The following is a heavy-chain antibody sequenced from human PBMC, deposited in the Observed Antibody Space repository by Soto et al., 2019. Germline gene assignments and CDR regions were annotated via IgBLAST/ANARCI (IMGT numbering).Heavy chain of an antibody. Sequence: GDLRLSFAASGFTLSRYSMNWVLQAPLKGLEWVSSISSRSDIYYADSVKGRFTISRDNAKNSVSLQMNSLRAEDTAVYYCAREYTAWPLAYGLDVWGQGTTVTVSS. J-gene: IGHJ6*02. CDR2: ISSRSDI. D-gene: IGHD2-2*02. CDR3: AREYTAWPLAYGLDV. CDR1: GFTLSRYS. V-gene: IGHV3-21*01.